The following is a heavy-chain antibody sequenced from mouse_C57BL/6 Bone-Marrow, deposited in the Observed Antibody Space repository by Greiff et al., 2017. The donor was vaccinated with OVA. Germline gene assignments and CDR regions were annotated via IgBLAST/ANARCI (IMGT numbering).Heavy chain of an antibody. D-gene: IGHD2-4*01. CDR2: INPSSGYT. CDR3: ASPLYYDYDRYYAMDY. CDR1: GYTFTSYW. Sequence: VQLQESGAELAKPGASVKLSCKASGYTFTSYWMHWVKQRPGQGLEWIGYINPSSGYTKYNQKFKDKATLTADKSSSTAYMQLSSLTYEDSAVYYCASPLYYDYDRYYAMDYWGQGTSITVSS. V-gene: IGHV1-7*01. J-gene: IGHJ4*01.